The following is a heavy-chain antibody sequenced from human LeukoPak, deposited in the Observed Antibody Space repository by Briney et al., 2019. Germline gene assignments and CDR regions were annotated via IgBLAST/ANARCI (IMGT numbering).Heavy chain of an antibody. D-gene: IGHD4-17*01. Sequence: PGGSLRLSCAASGFTLSSYWMHWVRQAPGKGLVWVSRINSDGRSTSYADSVKGRFTISRDNAKNTLHLQMNSLRAEDTALYYCARDEYGDYVDYWGQGTLVTVSS. CDR1: GFTLSSYW. J-gene: IGHJ4*02. V-gene: IGHV3-74*01. CDR3: ARDEYGDYVDY. CDR2: INSDGRST.